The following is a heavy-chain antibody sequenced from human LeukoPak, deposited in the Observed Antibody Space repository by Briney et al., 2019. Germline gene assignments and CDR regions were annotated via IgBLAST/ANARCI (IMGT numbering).Heavy chain of an antibody. CDR2: IWYDGSNK. CDR3: ARDVLPGSSWYYFDY. D-gene: IGHD6-13*01. J-gene: IGHJ4*02. CDR1: GFTFSSYG. V-gene: IGHV3-33*01. Sequence: GGSLRLFCAASGFTFSSYGMHWVRQAPGKGLEWVAGIWYDGSNKYYAESVKGQFTISRDNSKNTLYLQMNSLRTEDTAVYYGARDVLPGSSWYYFDYWGQGTLVTVSS.